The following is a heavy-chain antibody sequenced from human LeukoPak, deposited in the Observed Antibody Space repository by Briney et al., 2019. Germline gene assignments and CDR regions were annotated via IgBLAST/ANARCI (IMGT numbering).Heavy chain of an antibody. V-gene: IGHV3-30*02. J-gene: IGHJ4*02. Sequence: PGGSLRLSCAASGFTFSSYGMHWVRQAPGKGLEWVAFIRYDGSNKYYADSVKGRFTISRDNSKNTLYLQMNSLRAEDTAVYYCARAGGSSHDYWGQGTLVTVSS. CDR2: IRYDGSNK. CDR1: GFTFSSYG. D-gene: IGHD3-16*01. CDR3: ARAGGSSHDY.